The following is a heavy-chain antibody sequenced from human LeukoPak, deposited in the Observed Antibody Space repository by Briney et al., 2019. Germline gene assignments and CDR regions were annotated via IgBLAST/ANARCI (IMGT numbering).Heavy chain of an antibody. D-gene: IGHD2-15*01. CDR1: GYTFTSYG. CDR2: ISAYNGNT. J-gene: IGHJ4*02. Sequence: ASVKVSCKASGYTFTSYGISWVRQAPGQGLEWMGWISAYNGNTNYAQKLQGRVTMTTDTSTSTAYMELRSLRSEDTAVYYCARTSATRSGGTILDYWGQGTLVTVSS. CDR3: ARTSATRSGGTILDY. V-gene: IGHV1-18*01.